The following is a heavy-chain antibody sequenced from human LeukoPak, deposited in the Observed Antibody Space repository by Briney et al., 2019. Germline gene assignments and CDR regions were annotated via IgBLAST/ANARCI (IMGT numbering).Heavy chain of an antibody. V-gene: IGHV1-69*05. D-gene: IGHD3-10*01. CDR3: ARAGASGSYYLVESGWFDP. CDR2: IIPIFGTA. CDR1: GGAFSSYA. J-gene: IGHJ5*02. Sequence: SVKVSCKASGGAFSSYAISWVRQAPGQGLEWMGGIIPIFGTANYAQKFQGRVTITTDESTSTAYMELSSLRSEDTAVYYCARAGASGSYYLVESGWFDPWGQETLVTVSS.